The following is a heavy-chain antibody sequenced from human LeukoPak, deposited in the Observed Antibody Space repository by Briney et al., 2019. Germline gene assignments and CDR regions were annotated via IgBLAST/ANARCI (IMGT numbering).Heavy chain of an antibody. CDR1: GFTFSTYW. D-gene: IGHD6-13*01. Sequence: GGSLRLSCSASGFTFSTYWMTWVRQAPGKGLEWVANIKEDGSDKYYVDSVKGRFTISRDNAKSSLYPQMNGLRAEDTAVYFCARDSGWFRFDSWGQGTLVTVSS. CDR3: ARDSGWFRFDS. V-gene: IGHV3-7*03. CDR2: IKEDGSDK. J-gene: IGHJ4*02.